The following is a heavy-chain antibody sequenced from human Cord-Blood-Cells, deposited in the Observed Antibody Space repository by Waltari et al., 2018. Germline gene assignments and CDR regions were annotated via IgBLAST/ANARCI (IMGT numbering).Heavy chain of an antibody. CDR1: GFTFSSFA. Sequence: EVQLVESGGGLVQPGGSLRLSCAASGFTFSSFAMSWVRQAPGKGLEWVSAISGSGGSTYYADSVKGRFTISRDNSKSTLYLQMNSLRAEDTAVYYCAKAPDYDFWSGYYTWFDPWGQGTLVTVSS. CDR2: ISGSGGST. D-gene: IGHD3-3*01. J-gene: IGHJ5*02. V-gene: IGHV3-23*04. CDR3: AKAPDYDFWSGYYTWFDP.